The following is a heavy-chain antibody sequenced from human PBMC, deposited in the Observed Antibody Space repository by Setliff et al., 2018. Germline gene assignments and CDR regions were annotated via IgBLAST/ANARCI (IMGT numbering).Heavy chain of an antibody. CDR2: IHYSGNT. CDR3: ARHHAQYYSDSSGYYYEDWYFDL. Sequence: SETLSLTCSVSGGSINRDYWSWIRQPPGKGLEWIGYIHYSGNTNYNPSLKSRVTISVDTSKNQFSLKLTSVTAADTAVYYCARHHAQYYSDSSGYYYEDWYFDLWGRGTLVTVSS. CDR1: GGSINRDY. D-gene: IGHD3-22*01. J-gene: IGHJ2*01. V-gene: IGHV4-59*08.